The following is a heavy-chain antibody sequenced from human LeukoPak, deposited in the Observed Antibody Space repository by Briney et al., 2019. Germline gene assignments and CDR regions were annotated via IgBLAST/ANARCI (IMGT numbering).Heavy chain of an antibody. CDR2: ITGGSSQI. J-gene: IGHJ4*02. CDR3: ARDLGSGSYSRS. D-gene: IGHD3-10*02. V-gene: IGHV3-21*01. Sequence: GGSLRLSCAASGFTFNSYTMHWVRQAPGTGLQWVSSITGGSSQIHYLDSVKGRFTISRDNPKNSLYLQMNSLRAEDTAVYYCARDLGSGSYSRSWGQGTLVTVSS. CDR1: GFTFNSYT.